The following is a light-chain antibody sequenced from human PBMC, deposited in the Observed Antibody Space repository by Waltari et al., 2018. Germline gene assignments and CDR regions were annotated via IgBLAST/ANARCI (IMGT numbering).Light chain of an antibody. J-gene: IGKJ4*01. V-gene: IGKV1-39*01. CDR1: QSISSY. CDR3: QQSYSTAS. CDR2: AAS. Sequence: DIQMTQSPSSLSASVGDRVTITCRASQSISSYLNWYQQKPGKAPKLLIYAASSLQSGVPSRFSGSGSGTDSTLTISSLQPEDFATYYCQQSYSTASFGGGTKVEIK.